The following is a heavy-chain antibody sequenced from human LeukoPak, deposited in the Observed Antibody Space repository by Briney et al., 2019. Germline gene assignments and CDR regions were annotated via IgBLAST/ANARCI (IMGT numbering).Heavy chain of an antibody. V-gene: IGHV4-59*01. CDR2: IYYSGST. J-gene: IGHJ4*02. CDR1: GGSISSYY. CDR3: ASYCSGGSCYPALFDY. D-gene: IGHD2-15*01. Sequence: PSETLSLTCTVSGGSISSYYWSWIRQPPGKGLEWIGYIYYSGSTNYNPSLTSRVTISVDTSKNQFSLKLSSVTAAATAVYYCASYCSGGSCYPALFDYWAREPWSPSPQ.